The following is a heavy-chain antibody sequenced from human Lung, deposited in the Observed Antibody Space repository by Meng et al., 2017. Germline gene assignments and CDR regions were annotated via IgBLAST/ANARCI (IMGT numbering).Heavy chain of an antibody. Sequence: EVQLLESGGGLVQSGGSARLSCVASGLTFSSYAMTWVRQAPGKGLEWVSSISGSGGSTYYADSVRGRFTISRDNSKNTVYLQMNSLRAEDTAIYYCVRRIEYSSSSGYWGQGTLVTVSS. J-gene: IGHJ4*02. V-gene: IGHV3-23*01. CDR1: GLTFSSYA. CDR3: VRRIEYSSSSGY. CDR2: ISGSGGST. D-gene: IGHD6-6*01.